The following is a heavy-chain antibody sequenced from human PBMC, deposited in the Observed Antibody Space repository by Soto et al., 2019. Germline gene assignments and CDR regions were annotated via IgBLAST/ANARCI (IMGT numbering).Heavy chain of an antibody. CDR3: TKAGYCSGSSCHVAFDI. CDR2: ISGSGDNT. V-gene: IGHV3-23*04. Sequence: EVQLVESGGGLVQPGGSLRLSCADSGFPFSNYAMSWVRQAPGKGLEWVSRISGSGDNTYYADSVKGRFTISRDNSKNTLHLQMNSLTAEDTAVYYCTKAGYCSGSSCHVAFDIWGQWTMVTLSS. CDR1: GFPFSNYA. J-gene: IGHJ3*02. D-gene: IGHD2-15*01.